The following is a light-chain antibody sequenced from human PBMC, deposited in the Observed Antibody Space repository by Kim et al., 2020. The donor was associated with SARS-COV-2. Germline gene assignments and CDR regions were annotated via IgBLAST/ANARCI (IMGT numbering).Light chain of an antibody. J-gene: IGKJ2*03. Sequence: GQPASITCRSSQSLVHSNGNMYLNWLQQRPGQPPRLLIYKTSNRFSGVPDRFSDSGTETDFTLKISRVEAEDVWVYYCMQATHIRSFGQGTKLEI. CDR3: MQATHIRS. CDR2: KTS. CDR1: QSLVHSNGNMY. V-gene: IGKV2-24*01.